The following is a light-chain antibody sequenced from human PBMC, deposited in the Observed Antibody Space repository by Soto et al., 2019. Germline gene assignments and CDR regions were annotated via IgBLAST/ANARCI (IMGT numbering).Light chain of an antibody. V-gene: IGKV3-20*01. CDR1: QSVSSK. CDR2: GTY. Sequence: EIVLTQSPGTLSLSPGETATLSCRASQSVSSKLAWYQQKPGQAPRLLISGTYTRATGIPDRFSGRGSGTDFSLTISRLEPGDFAVYYCQHYGDSLSITFGQGTRLEIK. J-gene: IGKJ5*01. CDR3: QHYGDSLSIT.